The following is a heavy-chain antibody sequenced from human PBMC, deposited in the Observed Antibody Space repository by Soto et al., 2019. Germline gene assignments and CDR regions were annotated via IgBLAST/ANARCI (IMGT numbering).Heavy chain of an antibody. Sequence: QITLKESGPTLVKPTQTLTLTCTFSGFSLSTSGVGVGWIRQPPGKALEWLALIYWDDDKRYSPSLKSRLTIAKDTSKSTVVLTTTNMDPVDTATYYCARRPEGGYSSSWHAFDYWGKGTLVTVSS. CDR2: IYWDDDK. V-gene: IGHV2-5*02. J-gene: IGHJ4*02. CDR1: GFSLSTSGVG. CDR3: ARRPEGGYSSSWHAFDY. D-gene: IGHD6-13*01.